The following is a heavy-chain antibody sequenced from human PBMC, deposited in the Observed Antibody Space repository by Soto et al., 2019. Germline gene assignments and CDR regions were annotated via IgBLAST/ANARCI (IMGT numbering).Heavy chain of an antibody. J-gene: IGHJ4*02. CDR2: IIPIFGTA. D-gene: IGHD2-2*01. CDR3: AREASAAMPDY. CDR1: GGTFSSYA. V-gene: IGHV1-69*06. Sequence: ASVKVSCKASGGTFSSYAISWVRQAPGQGLEWMGGIIPIFGTANYAQKFQGRVTITADKSTSTAYMELSSLRSEDTAVYYCAREASAAMPDYWGQGTLVTVSS.